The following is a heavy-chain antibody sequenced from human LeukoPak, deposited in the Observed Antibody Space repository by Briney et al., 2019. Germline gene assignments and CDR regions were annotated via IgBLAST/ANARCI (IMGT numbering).Heavy chain of an antibody. CDR3: ARVLYPSKITGTTVDY. CDR2: IYYSGST. J-gene: IGHJ4*02. V-gene: IGHV4-30-4*01. D-gene: IGHD1-7*01. CDR1: GGSISSGDYY. Sequence: SQTLSLTCTVSGGSISSGDYYWSWIRQPPGKGLEWLGYIYYSGSTYYNPSLKSRVTISVDTSKNQFSLKLSSVTAADTAVYYCARVLYPSKITGTTVDYWGQGTLVTVSS.